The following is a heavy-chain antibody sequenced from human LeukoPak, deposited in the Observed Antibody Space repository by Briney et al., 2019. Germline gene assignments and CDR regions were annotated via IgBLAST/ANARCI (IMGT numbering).Heavy chain of an antibody. CDR3: ARVPIFGVVNYFDY. J-gene: IGHJ4*02. CDR1: GYTFTGYY. D-gene: IGHD3-3*01. CDR2: INPNSGGT. V-gene: IGHV1-2*06. Sequence: PWASVKVSCKASGYTFTGYYMHWVRQAPGQGLEWMGRINPNSGGTNYAQKFQGRVTMTRDTSISTAYMELSRLRSDDTAVYYCARVPIFGVVNYFDYWGQGTLVTVSS.